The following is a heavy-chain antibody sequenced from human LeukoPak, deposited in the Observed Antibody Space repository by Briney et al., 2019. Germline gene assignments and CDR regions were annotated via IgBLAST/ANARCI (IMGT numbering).Heavy chain of an antibody. D-gene: IGHD3-10*01. V-gene: IGHV4-59*11. J-gene: IGHJ4*02. CDR1: GGSISSHY. CDR2: IYYSGST. Sequence: SETLSLTCTVSGGSISSHYWSWIRQPPGKGLEWIGYIYYSGSTNYNPSLKSRVTISVDTSRNQFSLRLNFVTAADTAIYYCARDNFGSLDFWGQGALVTVSS. CDR3: ARDNFGSLDF.